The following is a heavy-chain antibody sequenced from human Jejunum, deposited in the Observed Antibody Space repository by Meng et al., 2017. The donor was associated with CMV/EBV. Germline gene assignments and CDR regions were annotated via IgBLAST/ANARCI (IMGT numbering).Heavy chain of an antibody. CDR1: GFTFSSDW. CDR2: INGDGNTT. V-gene: IGHV3-74*01. Sequence: SGFTFSSDWLHWVRQVPGKGLVWVSRINGDGNTTAYADSVQGRFTISRDNAQNTLYLQMNSLTAEDTGVYYCANTKYSGTYFDFWGQGTLVTVSS. D-gene: IGHD1-26*01. J-gene: IGHJ4*02. CDR3: ANTKYSGTYFDF.